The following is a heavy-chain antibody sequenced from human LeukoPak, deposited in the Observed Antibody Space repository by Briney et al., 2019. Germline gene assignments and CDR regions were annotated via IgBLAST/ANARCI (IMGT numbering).Heavy chain of an antibody. J-gene: IGHJ4*02. Sequence: SETLSLTCTVSGGSISSYSWSWIRQPPGKGLEWIGYIYYSGSTNYNPSLKSRVTISVDTSKNQFSLKLSSVTAADTAVYYCARLLDYDFWSGYSPDYFDYWGQGTLVTVSS. V-gene: IGHV4-59*08. CDR2: IYYSGST. D-gene: IGHD3-3*01. CDR3: ARLLDYDFWSGYSPDYFDY. CDR1: GGSISSYS.